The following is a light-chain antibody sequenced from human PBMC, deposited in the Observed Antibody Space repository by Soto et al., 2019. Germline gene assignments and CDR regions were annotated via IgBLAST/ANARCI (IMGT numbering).Light chain of an antibody. CDR2: GAS. V-gene: IGKV3-20*01. CDR1: QSVSSIY. J-gene: IGKJ4*01. CDR3: QQYGSSALT. Sequence: EIVVTQSPGTLSLSPGERATLCCRASQSVSSIYLAWYQQKPGQAPRLLIYGASSRATGIPDRFSGSGSGTDFTLTISRLEPEDFAVYYCQQYGSSALTFGGGTKVDIK.